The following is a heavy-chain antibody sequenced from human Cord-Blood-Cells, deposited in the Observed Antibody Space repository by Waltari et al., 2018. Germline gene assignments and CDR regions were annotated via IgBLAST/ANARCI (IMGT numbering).Heavy chain of an antibody. D-gene: IGHD2-21*02. V-gene: IGHV1-24*01. CDR3: ATGLVRYCGGDCYSAFDI. CDR2: FDPEDGET. CDR1: GYTLTELS. Sequence: QVQLVQSGAEVKKQGASVKVSCKVSGYTLTELSMHWVRQPPGKGLEWMGGFDPEDGETIYAQKFQGRVTMTEDTSTDTAYMELSSLRSEDTAVYYCATGLVRYCGGDCYSAFDIWGQGTMVTVSS. J-gene: IGHJ3*02.